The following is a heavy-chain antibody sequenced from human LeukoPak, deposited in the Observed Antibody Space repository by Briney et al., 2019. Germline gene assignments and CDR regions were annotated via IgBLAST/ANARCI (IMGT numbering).Heavy chain of an antibody. CDR2: IKQDGSEK. CDR3: ARDLPDSSSGYAFDI. CDR1: GFTFGDYA. Sequence: SGGSLRLSCTTSGFTFGDYAMSWFRQAPGKGLEWVANIKQDGSEKYYVDSVKGRFTISRDNAKNTLYLQMNSLRAEDTAVYYCARDLPDSSSGYAFDIWGQGTVVTVSS. V-gene: IGHV3-7*03. D-gene: IGHD3-22*01. J-gene: IGHJ3*02.